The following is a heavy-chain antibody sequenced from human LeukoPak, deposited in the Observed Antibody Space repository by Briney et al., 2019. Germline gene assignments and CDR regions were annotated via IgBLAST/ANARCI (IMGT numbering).Heavy chain of an antibody. Sequence: ASVKVSCKASGYIFISYGISWVRQVPGQGLEWMGWISGKNGNTIYAQKLQGRVTMTTDTSTSTAYMELRSLRSDDTAVYYCARDPSGDVVVITGDAFDVWGQGTMVTVSS. V-gene: IGHV1-18*01. CDR2: ISGKNGNT. D-gene: IGHD3-22*01. J-gene: IGHJ3*01. CDR3: ARDPSGDVVVITGDAFDV. CDR1: GYIFISYG.